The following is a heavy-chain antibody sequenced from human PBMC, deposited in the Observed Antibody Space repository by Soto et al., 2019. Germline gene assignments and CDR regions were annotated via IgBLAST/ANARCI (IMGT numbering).Heavy chain of an antibody. CDR1: GFTFSSYW. D-gene: IGHD5-12*01. V-gene: IGHV3-7*03. CDR3: ARGSPEYSGYDWGFDY. J-gene: IGHJ4*02. CDR2: IKQDGSEK. Sequence: PGGSLRLSCAASGFTFSSYWMSWVRQAPGKGVEWVANIKQDGSEKYYVDSVKGRFTISRDNAKNSLYLQMNSLRAEDTAVYYCARGSPEYSGYDWGFDYWGQGALVTVSS.